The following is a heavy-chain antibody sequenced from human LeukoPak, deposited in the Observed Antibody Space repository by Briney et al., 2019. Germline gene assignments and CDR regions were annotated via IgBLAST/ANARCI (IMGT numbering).Heavy chain of an antibody. Sequence: SETLSLTCAVSGVSFDDYYWAWLRQTPGKGLEWIGEINHSGYTNDSPSLKSRVTLSIDTSRKQFSLNLRSVTVADAGIYYCTRMTTGHDYWGQGTLVTVSS. V-gene: IGHV4-34*01. CDR1: GVSFDDYY. J-gene: IGHJ4*02. D-gene: IGHD4-17*01. CDR3: TRMTTGHDY. CDR2: INHSGYT.